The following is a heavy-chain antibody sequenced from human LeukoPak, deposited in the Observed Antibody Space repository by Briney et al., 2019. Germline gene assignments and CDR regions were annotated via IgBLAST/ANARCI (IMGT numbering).Heavy chain of an antibody. CDR3: ARVTGYMTEDFFDY. CDR1: GGSISSYY. Sequence: PSETLSLTCTVSGGSISSYYWSWIRQPPGKGLEWIGYIYYSGSTNYNPSLKSRVTISVDTPKNQFSLKLSSVTAADTAVYYCARVTGYMTEDFFDYWGQGTLVTVSS. J-gene: IGHJ4*02. CDR2: IYYSGST. V-gene: IGHV4-59*01. D-gene: IGHD6-13*01.